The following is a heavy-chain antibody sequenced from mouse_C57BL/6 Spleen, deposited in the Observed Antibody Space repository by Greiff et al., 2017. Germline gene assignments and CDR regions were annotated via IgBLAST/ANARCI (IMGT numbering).Heavy chain of an antibody. CDR2: IHPNRGST. CDR1: GYTFTSYW. D-gene: IGHD3-2*02. Sequence: VQLQQPGAELVKPGASVKLSCKASGYTFTSYWMHWVKQRPGQGLEWIGMIHPNRGSTNYNETFKSKATLTVDKSSSTAYMQLSRLTSEDPAVYYCASQLRLGGYWGQGTLVTVS. J-gene: IGHJ3*01. V-gene: IGHV1-64*01. CDR3: ASQLRLGGY.